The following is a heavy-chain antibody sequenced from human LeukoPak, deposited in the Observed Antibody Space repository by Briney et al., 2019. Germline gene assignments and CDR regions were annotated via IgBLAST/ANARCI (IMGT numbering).Heavy chain of an antibody. J-gene: IGHJ4*02. CDR3: TKGWAVRGSAYYFDS. D-gene: IGHD3-10*01. Sequence: PGRSLRLSCAASGFTFDDYAMHWVRQAPGKGLEWVSGITWGGNTMDYADSVKGRFTISRDNAKNSLYLQMNSPRPEDTALYYCTKGWAVRGSAYYFDSWGQGTLVTVSS. CDR1: GFTFDDYA. V-gene: IGHV3-9*01. CDR2: ITWGGNTM.